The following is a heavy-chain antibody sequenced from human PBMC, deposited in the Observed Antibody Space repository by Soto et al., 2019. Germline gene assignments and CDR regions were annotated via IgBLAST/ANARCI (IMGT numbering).Heavy chain of an antibody. CDR3: ASGTNGAFFVY. V-gene: IGHV4-39*07. CDR1: GGSISSSSYY. CDR2: LFYSGST. J-gene: IGHJ4*02. Sequence: TSETLSLTCTVSGGSISSSSYYWGWIRQPPGKGLEWIGSLFYSGSTYYNPSLKGRLTISVDTSKNTLYLQMNSLRAEDTAVYYCASGTNGAFFVYWGQGILVTVSS. D-gene: IGHD2-8*01.